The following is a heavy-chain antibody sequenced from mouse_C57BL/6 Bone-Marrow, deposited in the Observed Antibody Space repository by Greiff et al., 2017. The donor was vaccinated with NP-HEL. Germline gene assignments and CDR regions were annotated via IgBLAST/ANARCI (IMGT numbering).Heavy chain of an antibody. CDR2: IRNKANNHAT. V-gene: IGHV6-6*01. J-gene: IGHJ4*01. Sequence: EVQVVESGGGLVQPGGSMKLSCAASGFTFSDAWMDWVRQSPEKGLEWVAEIRNKANNHATYYAESVKGRFTISRDDSKSSVYLQMNSLRAEDTGIYYCTVHIYYGNTTRYAMDYWGQGTSVTVSS. CDR3: TVHIYYGNTTRYAMDY. D-gene: IGHD2-1*01. CDR1: GFTFSDAW.